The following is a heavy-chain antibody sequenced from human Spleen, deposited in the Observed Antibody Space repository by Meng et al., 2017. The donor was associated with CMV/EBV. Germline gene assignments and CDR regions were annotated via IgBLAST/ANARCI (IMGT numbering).Heavy chain of an antibody. CDR1: FTFSSYA. J-gene: IGHJ5*02. D-gene: IGHD6-13*01. CDR3: AKGNSSSWYVWDWFDP. Sequence: FTFSSYAMSWVRQAPGKGLEWVSAISGSGGSTYYADSVKGRFTISRDNSKNTLYLQMNSLRAEDTAVYYCAKGNSSSWYVWDWFDPWGQGTLVTVSS. V-gene: IGHV3-23*01. CDR2: ISGSGGST.